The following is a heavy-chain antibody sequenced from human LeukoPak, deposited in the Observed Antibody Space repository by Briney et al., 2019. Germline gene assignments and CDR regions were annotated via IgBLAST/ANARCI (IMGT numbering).Heavy chain of an antibody. CDR1: GYTFTSYG. D-gene: IGHD6-19*01. CDR3: ARVGNWVAMAGTIWFDP. Sequence: ASVKVSCKASGYTFTSYGISWVRQAPGQGLEWMGWISAYNGNTNYAQKFQGRVTMTRDTSISTAYMELSRLRSDDTAVYYCARVGNWVAMAGTIWFDPWGQGTLVTVSS. J-gene: IGHJ5*02. CDR2: ISAYNGNT. V-gene: IGHV1-18*01.